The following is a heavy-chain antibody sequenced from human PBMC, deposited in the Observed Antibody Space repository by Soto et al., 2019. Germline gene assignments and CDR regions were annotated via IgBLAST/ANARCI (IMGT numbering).Heavy chain of an antibody. CDR2: ISSSSSYI. D-gene: IGHD2-15*01. CDR3: ARDLVVVVAARYGMDV. J-gene: IGHJ6*02. Sequence: EVQLVESGGGLVKPGGSLRLSCAASGFTFSSYSMNWVRQAPGKGLEWVSSISSSSSYIYYADSVKGRFTISRDNAKNSLDLQMNSLRAEDTAVYYCARDLVVVVAARYGMDVWGQGTTVTVSS. CDR1: GFTFSSYS. V-gene: IGHV3-21*01.